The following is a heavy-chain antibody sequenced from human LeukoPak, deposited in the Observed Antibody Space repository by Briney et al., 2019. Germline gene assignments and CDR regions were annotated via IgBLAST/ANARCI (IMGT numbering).Heavy chain of an antibody. CDR1: GGSISSSIYY. J-gene: IGHJ4*02. CDR2: IYYSGST. V-gene: IGHV4-39*07. D-gene: IGHD3-10*01. Sequence: PSETLSLTCTVSGGSISSSIYYWGWIRQPPGKGLEWIGSIYYSGSTYYNPSLKSRVTISVNTSKNHFFLKLSSVTAADRAVYYCVRRYGSGSSGTFDYWGQGTLVTVSS. CDR3: VRRYGSGSSGTFDY.